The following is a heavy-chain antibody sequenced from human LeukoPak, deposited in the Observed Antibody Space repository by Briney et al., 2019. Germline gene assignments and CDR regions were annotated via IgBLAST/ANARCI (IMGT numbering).Heavy chain of an antibody. D-gene: IGHD5-24*01. J-gene: IGHJ4*02. CDR3: ARHRSGWLQSSFDY. V-gene: IGHV4-39*01. CDR1: GGSITSTYY. Sequence: SETLSLTCSVSGGSITSTYYWGWIRQPPGKGLEWIGSMYYSGSTYYNPSLKSRVTMSVDTSKNQFSLRLSSVTAADTAVYYCARHRSGWLQSSFDYWGQGTLVTVSS. CDR2: MYYSGST.